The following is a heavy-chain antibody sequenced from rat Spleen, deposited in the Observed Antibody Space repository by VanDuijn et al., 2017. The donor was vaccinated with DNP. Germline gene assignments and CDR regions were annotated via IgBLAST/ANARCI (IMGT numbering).Heavy chain of an antibody. Sequence: EVQLVESGGGLVQPGNSLKLSCAASGFTFSDYAMAWVRQAPKKGLEWVATISYDGSRTYYRDSVKGRFTISRDNAKSTLYLQMDSLRSEDTATYYCARHNFDYWGQGVMVTVSS. CDR1: GFTFSDYA. CDR3: ARHNFDY. J-gene: IGHJ2*01. V-gene: IGHV5-17*01. CDR2: ISYDGSRT.